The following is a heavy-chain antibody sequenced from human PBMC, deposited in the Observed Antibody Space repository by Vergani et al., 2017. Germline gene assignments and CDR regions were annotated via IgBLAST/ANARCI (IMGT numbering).Heavy chain of an antibody. CDR2: IYYSGST. Sequence: QVQLQESGPGLVKPSETLSLTCTVSGGSISSYYWSWIRQPPGKGLEWIGYIYYSGSTNYNHSLKSRVTITVDTSKNQFSLKLSSVTAADTAVYYCARVDWDYSSSSRDYYYGMDVWGQGTTVTVSS. CDR3: ARVDWDYSSSSRDYYYGMDV. V-gene: IGHV4-59*01. J-gene: IGHJ6*02. CDR1: GGSISSYY. D-gene: IGHD6-6*01.